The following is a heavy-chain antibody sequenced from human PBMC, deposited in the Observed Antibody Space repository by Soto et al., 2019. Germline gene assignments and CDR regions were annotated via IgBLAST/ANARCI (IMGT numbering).Heavy chain of an antibody. CDR2: IYYSGST. D-gene: IGHD5-12*01. V-gene: IGHV4-59*01. Sequence: PSETLSLTCTVSGGSISSYYWSWIRQPPGKGLEWIGYIYYSGSTNYNPSLKSRVTISVDTSKNQFSLKLSSVTAADTAVYYCASVGYDSRTVDYWGQGTLVTVSS. CDR3: ASVGYDSRTVDY. J-gene: IGHJ4*02. CDR1: GGSISSYY.